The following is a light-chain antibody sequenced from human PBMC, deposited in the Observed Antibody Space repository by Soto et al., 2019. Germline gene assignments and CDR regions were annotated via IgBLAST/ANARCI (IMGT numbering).Light chain of an antibody. CDR2: KAA. CDR1: QSISSW. Sequence: DIQMTQSPSTLSASVGDRVTITCRASQSISSWLAWYQQKPGKDPKVLISKAASLESGVPSRLSSSGSATEVILPISSLHPDDFATYCCQQDNSYPCSFGPWTNVYI. CDR3: QQDNSYPCS. J-gene: IGKJ3*01. V-gene: IGKV1-5*03.